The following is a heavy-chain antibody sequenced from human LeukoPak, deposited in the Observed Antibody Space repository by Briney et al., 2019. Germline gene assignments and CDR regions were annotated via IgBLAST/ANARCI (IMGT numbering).Heavy chain of an antibody. D-gene: IGHD3-22*01. CDR1: GGSVSSYY. V-gene: IGHV4-4*07. CDR3: ARGGDSDGYYYRIDY. J-gene: IGHJ4*02. CDR2: IHISGST. Sequence: SETLSLTCTVSGGSVSSYYWSWIRQPAGEGLEWIGRIHISGSTSYNPSLKSRVTMSVDTSKNQFSLKLSSVTAADTAVYYCARGGDSDGYYYRIDYWGQGTLLTVSS.